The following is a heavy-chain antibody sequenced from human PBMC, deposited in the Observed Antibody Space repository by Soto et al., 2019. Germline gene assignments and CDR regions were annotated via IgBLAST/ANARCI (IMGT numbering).Heavy chain of an antibody. CDR3: ARHVVDIVAKKDFEY. D-gene: IGHD5-12*01. J-gene: IGHJ4*02. Sequence: ASVKVSCKASGYTFTSYGISWVRQAPGQGLEWMGWISAYNGNTNYAQKLQGRVTMTTDTSTSTAYIELRSLRSDDTAVYYCARHVVDIVAKKDFEYWGQGTRVTVSS. V-gene: IGHV1-18*01. CDR2: ISAYNGNT. CDR1: GYTFTSYG.